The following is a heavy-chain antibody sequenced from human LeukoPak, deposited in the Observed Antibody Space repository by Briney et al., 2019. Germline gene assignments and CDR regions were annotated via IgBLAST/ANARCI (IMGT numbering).Heavy chain of an antibody. CDR1: GFTFSSYG. J-gene: IGHJ4*02. CDR2: IGYDGSNK. V-gene: IGHV3-33*01. Sequence: GGSRSSSFAASGFTFSSYGMHWVRQAPGKGRGGVAVIGYDGSNKYYADSVKGRFTISRDNSKNTLYLQMNSLRAEDTAVYYCARDAPQWELLEESLFDYWGQGTLVTVSS. CDR3: ARDAPQWELLEESLFDY. D-gene: IGHD1-26*01.